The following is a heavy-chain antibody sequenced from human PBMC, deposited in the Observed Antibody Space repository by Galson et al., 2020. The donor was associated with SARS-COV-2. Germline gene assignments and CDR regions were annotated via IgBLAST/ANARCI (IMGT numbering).Heavy chain of an antibody. CDR2: ISYDGSNK. CDR3: AREGLSSSWDDFDY. V-gene: IGHV3-30*04. J-gene: IGHJ4*02. CDR1: GFTFSSYA. D-gene: IGHD6-13*01. Sequence: SLKISCAASGFTFSSYAMHWVRQAPGKGLEWVAVISYDGSNKYYADSVKGRFTISRDNSKNTLYLQMNSLRAEDTAVYYCAREGLSSSWDDFDYWGQGTLVTVSS.